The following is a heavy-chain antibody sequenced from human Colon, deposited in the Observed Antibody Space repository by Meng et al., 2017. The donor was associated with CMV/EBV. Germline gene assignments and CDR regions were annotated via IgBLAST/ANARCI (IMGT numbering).Heavy chain of an antibody. J-gene: IGHJ6*02. Sequence: GGSLRLSCAASGFTFSSYAMSWVRQAPGKGLEWVSGINWNGGSTGYADSVKGRFTISRDNAKNSLYLQMNSLRAEDTALYYCARDFNSNYFPYYGMDVWGQGTTVTVSS. CDR3: ARDFNSNYFPYYGMDV. CDR1: GFTFSSYA. V-gene: IGHV3-20*04. CDR2: INWNGGST. D-gene: IGHD4-11*01.